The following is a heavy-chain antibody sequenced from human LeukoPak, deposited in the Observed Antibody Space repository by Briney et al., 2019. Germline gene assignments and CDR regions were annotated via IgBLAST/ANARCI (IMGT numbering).Heavy chain of an antibody. J-gene: IGHJ4*02. Sequence: GGSLRLSCAASGFTFTTYWIHWVRQAPGKGLVWVSVISTDGSDTRYTDSVKGRFTMSRDNAKNTVYLQMHSLRVEDTAVYYCATLSQTLPLDYWGQGVQVTVSS. D-gene: IGHD3-16*01. CDR3: ATLSQTLPLDY. V-gene: IGHV3-74*01. CDR1: GFTFTTYW. CDR2: ISTDGSDT.